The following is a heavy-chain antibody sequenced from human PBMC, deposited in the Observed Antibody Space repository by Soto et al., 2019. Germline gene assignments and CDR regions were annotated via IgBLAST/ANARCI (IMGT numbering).Heavy chain of an antibody. D-gene: IGHD5-18*01. Sequence: QVQLVESGGGVVQPGRSLRLSCAASGFTFSSYAMHWVRQAPGKGLEWVAVISYDGSNKYYADSVKGRFTISRDNSKNTPYLQMNSLRAEDTAVYYCARDGQYSYGTFDYWGQGTLVTVSS. CDR3: ARDGQYSYGTFDY. CDR1: GFTFSSYA. CDR2: ISYDGSNK. V-gene: IGHV3-30-3*01. J-gene: IGHJ4*02.